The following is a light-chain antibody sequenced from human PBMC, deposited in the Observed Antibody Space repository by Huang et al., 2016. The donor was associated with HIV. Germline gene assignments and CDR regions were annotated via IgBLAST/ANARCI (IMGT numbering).Light chain of an antibody. CDR2: KSS. V-gene: IGKV1-5*03. J-gene: IGKJ1*01. Sequence: DIPMTQSPSTLSASVGDRVTISCRARQSISYWLAWYQQKPGKAPNLLIYKSSTLQSGVPSRFSGSGSVTEFTLTISSLQPDDFATYYCQQYNSYSWTFGQGTKVEIK. CDR1: QSISYW. CDR3: QQYNSYSWT.